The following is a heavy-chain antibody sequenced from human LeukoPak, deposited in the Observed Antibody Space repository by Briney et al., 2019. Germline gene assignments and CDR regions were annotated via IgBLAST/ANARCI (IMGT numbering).Heavy chain of an antibody. CDR3: AREPEPPDYGDTVNAYDL. D-gene: IGHD4-17*01. CDR2: IHHDGRT. J-gene: IGHJ3*01. Sequence: SQSLSLTWAVYGGSVSGHCWGSIRQSPGKWRGWVGAIHHDGRTKYSPSLKSRVSILLDTSKNEVSPRLTPVTAADTALYFCAREPEPPDYGDTVNAYDLWGQGTMVIVSS. V-gene: IGHV4-34*01. CDR1: GGSVSGHC.